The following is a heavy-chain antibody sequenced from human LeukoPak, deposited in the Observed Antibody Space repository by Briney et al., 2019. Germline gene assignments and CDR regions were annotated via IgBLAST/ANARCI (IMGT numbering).Heavy chain of an antibody. J-gene: IGHJ4*02. Sequence: PGGSLRLSCTASGFTFSGAWMTWVRQAPGKGLEWVANIREDGTEKNYVDSVKGRFTISGDNAKNSLFLQMSNLRDDDTAIYYCARHVGISFWGQGTLVTVSS. CDR1: GFTFSGAW. D-gene: IGHD7-27*01. CDR3: ARHVGISF. CDR2: IREDGTEK. V-gene: IGHV3-7*01.